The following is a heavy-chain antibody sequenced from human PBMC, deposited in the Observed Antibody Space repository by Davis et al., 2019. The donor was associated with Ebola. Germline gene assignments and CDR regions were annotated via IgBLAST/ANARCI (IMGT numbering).Heavy chain of an antibody. CDR2: IRSKTYGGTP. CDR1: GFTFGAYA. D-gene: IGHD5-18*01. CDR3: TRWSGYTFGADGDY. V-gene: IGHV3-49*03. J-gene: IGHJ4*02. Sequence: PGGSLRLSCSTSGFTFGAYAMNWFRQAPGKGLEWVGCIRSKTYGGTPEYAASVKGRFIISRDDSKSFAYLQMNSLKTDDTAVYYCTRWSGYTFGADGDYRGQGTQVTVSS.